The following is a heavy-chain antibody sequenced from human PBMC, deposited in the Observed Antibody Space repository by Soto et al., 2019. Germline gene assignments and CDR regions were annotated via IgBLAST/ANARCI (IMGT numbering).Heavy chain of an antibody. CDR3: ARAGFSTSLLGIVATEVHGVEIDY. J-gene: IGHJ4*02. D-gene: IGHD6-13*01. CDR2: ISAYNGKT. Sequence: QVQLVQSGAEVTKTVASVEVSCKASGYTFISYGISWVRQAPGQGLEWLGWISAYNGKTNYAQKFQGRGTMTTDTSRSSAYMELRSLISDATAVYNCARAGFSTSLLGIVATEVHGVEIDYGGQGTLFTDSS. CDR1: GYTFISYG. V-gene: IGHV1-18*01.